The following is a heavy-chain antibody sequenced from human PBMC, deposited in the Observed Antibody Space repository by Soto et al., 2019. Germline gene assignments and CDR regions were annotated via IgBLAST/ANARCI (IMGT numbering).Heavy chain of an antibody. CDR3: GRRDDLWTGDIDY. CDR2: ISAYNGKT. J-gene: IGHJ4*02. V-gene: IGHV1-18*01. D-gene: IGHD3-3*01. Sequence: QVQLVQSGAEVKKPGASVKVSCKASGYTFTSYGISWVRQAPGQGLEWMGWISAYNGKTNYARKLPCRVTMATDTPASTAYMELRSLRSDDTAVYYCGRRDDLWTGDIDYWGQGTLVTVSS. CDR1: GYTFTSYG.